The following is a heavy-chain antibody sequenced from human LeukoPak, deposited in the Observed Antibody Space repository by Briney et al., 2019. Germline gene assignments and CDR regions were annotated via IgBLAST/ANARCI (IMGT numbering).Heavy chain of an antibody. D-gene: IGHD3-10*01. Sequence: SETLSLTYAVSGGSISSGGYSWSWIRQPPGKGLEWIGYIYHSGSTYYNPSLKSRVTISVDRSKNQFSLKLSSVTAADTAVYYCARGALWFGELRWGQGTLVTVSS. V-gene: IGHV4-30-2*01. CDR2: IYHSGST. CDR1: GGSISSGGYS. J-gene: IGHJ4*02. CDR3: ARGALWFGELR.